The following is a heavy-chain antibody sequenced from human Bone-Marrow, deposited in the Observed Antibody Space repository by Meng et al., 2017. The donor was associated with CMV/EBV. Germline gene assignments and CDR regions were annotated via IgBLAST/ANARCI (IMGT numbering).Heavy chain of an antibody. CDR1: GYTFTGYY. D-gene: IGHD3-16*01. V-gene: IGHV1-2*02. Sequence: ASVKVSCKASGYTFTGYYMHWVRQAPGQGLEWMGWINPNSGGTNYAQKFQGRVTMTRDTSISTAYMELSRLRSDDTAVYYCARGLGVTPGYGMDVWGQGPTVTFSS. J-gene: IGHJ6*02. CDR2: INPNSGGT. CDR3: ARGLGVTPGYGMDV.